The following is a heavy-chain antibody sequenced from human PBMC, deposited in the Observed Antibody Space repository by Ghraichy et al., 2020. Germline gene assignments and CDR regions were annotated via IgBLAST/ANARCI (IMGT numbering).Heavy chain of an antibody. V-gene: IGHV1-2*02. J-gene: IGHJ4*02. CDR3: ARVRISGGYCLDLGY. CDR2: INPNSGAT. D-gene: IGHD2-21*01. CDR1: GYRFTAYF. Sequence: ASVKVSCKASGYRFTAYFMHWVRQAPGQGLEWMGWINPNSGATNYAQKFQGRVTMTRDTSISTVYMDLISLESDDTAVYYCARVRISGGYCLDLGYWGQGSLVTMAS.